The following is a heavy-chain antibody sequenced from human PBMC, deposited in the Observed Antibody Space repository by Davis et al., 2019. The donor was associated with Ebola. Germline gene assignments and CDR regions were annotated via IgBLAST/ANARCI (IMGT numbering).Heavy chain of an antibody. CDR3: ARQGGGSGRFTSFDY. CDR2: IYPGDSDT. Sequence: GESLKISCTGSGYNFRGHWIVWVRQMPGKGLEWMGNIYPGDSDTRYSPSFQGQVTLSADKSITTAYLQWRSLKASDTAMYYCARQGGGSGRFTSFDYWGQGTLVTVSS. V-gene: IGHV5-51*01. D-gene: IGHD1-26*01. J-gene: IGHJ4*02. CDR1: GYNFRGHW.